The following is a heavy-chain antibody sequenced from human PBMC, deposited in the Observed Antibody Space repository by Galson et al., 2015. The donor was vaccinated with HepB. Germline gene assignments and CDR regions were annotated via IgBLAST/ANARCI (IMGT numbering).Heavy chain of an antibody. J-gene: IGHJ3*02. V-gene: IGHV1-69*02. D-gene: IGHD6-13*01. Sequence: SVKVSCKASGGTFSSYTISWVRQAPGQGLEWMGRIIPILGIANYAQKFQGRVTITADKSTSTAYMELSSLRSEDTAVYYCANLKGPSIAAAGTDAFDIWGQGTMVTVSS. CDR1: GGTFSSYT. CDR3: ANLKGPSIAAAGTDAFDI. CDR2: IIPILGIA.